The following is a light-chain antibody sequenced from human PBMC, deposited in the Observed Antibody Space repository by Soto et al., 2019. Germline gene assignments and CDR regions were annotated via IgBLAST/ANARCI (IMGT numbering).Light chain of an antibody. J-gene: IGLJ3*02. V-gene: IGLV1-40*01. CDR2: GNS. CDR3: QSYDRSLSGWV. Sequence: QSVLTQPPSVSGAPGQRVTISCTGSSSNIGAGYDVHWYQQLPGTAPKLLIYGNSNRPSGVPDQFSGSKSGTSASLAITGLQAEDEADYYCQSYDRSLSGWVFGGGTKVTVL. CDR1: SSNIGAGYD.